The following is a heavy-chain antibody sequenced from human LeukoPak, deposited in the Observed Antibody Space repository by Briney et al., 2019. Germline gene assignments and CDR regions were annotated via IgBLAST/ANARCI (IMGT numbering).Heavy chain of an antibody. D-gene: IGHD1-20*01. Sequence: SETLSLTCAVSGGSISSSNWWSWVRQPPGKGLEWIGEIYHSGSTYYNPSLKSRVTISVDTSKNQFSLNLSSVTAADTAVYYCARDLTEFHYYYYGVDVWGQGTTVTVSS. CDR3: ARDLTEFHYYYYGVDV. V-gene: IGHV4-4*02. J-gene: IGHJ6*02. CDR2: IYHSGST. CDR1: GGSISSSNW.